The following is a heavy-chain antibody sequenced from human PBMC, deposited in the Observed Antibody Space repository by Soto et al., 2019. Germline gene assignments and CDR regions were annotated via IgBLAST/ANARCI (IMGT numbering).Heavy chain of an antibody. CDR1: GFTFSSYA. V-gene: IGHV3-30-3*01. CDR3: ARGGVQLWLPQYYFDY. Sequence: PGGSLRLSCAASGFTFSSYAMHWVRQAPGKGLEWVAVISYDGSNKYYADSVKGRFTISRDNSKNTLYLQMNSLRAEDTAVYYCARGGVQLWLPQYYFDYWGQGTLVTVSS. J-gene: IGHJ4*02. CDR2: ISYDGSNK. D-gene: IGHD5-18*01.